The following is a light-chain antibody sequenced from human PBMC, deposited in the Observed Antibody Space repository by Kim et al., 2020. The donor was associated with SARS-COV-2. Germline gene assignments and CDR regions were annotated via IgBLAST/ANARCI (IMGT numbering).Light chain of an antibody. CDR1: QSVSSSS. V-gene: IGKV3-20*01. Sequence: EIVLMQSPGTLSLSPGERATLSCRASQSVSSSSLAWYQQKPGQAPRLLISGASSRATGIPDRSSGSGSGTDFTLIINRLEPEDFAVYYCQQYDSSPLTFGGGTKVDIK. J-gene: IGKJ4*01. CDR2: GAS. CDR3: QQYDSSPLT.